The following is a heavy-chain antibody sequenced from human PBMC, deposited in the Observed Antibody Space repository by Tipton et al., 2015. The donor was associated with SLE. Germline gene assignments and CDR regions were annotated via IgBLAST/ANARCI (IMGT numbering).Heavy chain of an antibody. D-gene: IGHD3-16*01. CDR3: AKVDDNYDSFDF. V-gene: IGHV4-59*01. CDR1: GGSISNYY. CDR2: IYYSGSP. J-gene: IGHJ4*02. Sequence: TLSLTCTVSGGSISNYYWSWFRQPPGKELEWIGYIYYSGSPTYNSSLKSRVTISTDTSKNQFSLKMNAVTAADTAVYFCAKVDDNYDSFDFWGQGILVTVSS.